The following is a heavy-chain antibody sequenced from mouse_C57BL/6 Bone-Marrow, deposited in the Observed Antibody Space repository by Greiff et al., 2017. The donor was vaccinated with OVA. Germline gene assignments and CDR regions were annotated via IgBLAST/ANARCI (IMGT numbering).Heavy chain of an antibody. Sequence: QVTLKVSGPGILQPSQTLSLTCSFSGFSLSTFGMGVGWIRQPSGKGLEWLAHIWWADDKYYNPALKSRLTISKETSKKQVFLKIANVDTADTATYYCGRRASCYSYWFADWGQGTLVTVSA. J-gene: IGHJ3*01. V-gene: IGHV8-8*01. CDR1: GFSLSTFGMG. CDR2: IWWADDK. D-gene: IGHD2-12*01. CDR3: GRRASCYSYWFAD.